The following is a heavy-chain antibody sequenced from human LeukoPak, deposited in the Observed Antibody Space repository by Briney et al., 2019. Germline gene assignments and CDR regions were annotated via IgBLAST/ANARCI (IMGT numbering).Heavy chain of an antibody. CDR2: MWYDGSNK. D-gene: IGHD3-9*01. CDR1: GFTFSSYG. Sequence: GGSLRLSCAASGFTFSSYGMLWVRQAPGKGLEWVAVMWYDGSNKDYADSVKGRFTISRDNAKISLYLQMNSVRAEDAAVYYCARDGSAHYNYNTGYRGEFDSWGQGAPVTVSS. J-gene: IGHJ4*02. CDR3: ARDGSAHYNYNTGYRGEFDS. V-gene: IGHV3-33*01.